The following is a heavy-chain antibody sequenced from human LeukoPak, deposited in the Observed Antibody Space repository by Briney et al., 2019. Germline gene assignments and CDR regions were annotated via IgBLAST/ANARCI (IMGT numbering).Heavy chain of an antibody. Sequence: GGSLRLSCATSGFTFSSYAMHWVRQAPGKGLEWVALTSSDGNKYFADSVQGRFTISRDNSRNTLYLQLDNLRPDDTALYYCARERGIRALYFDNWGQGTLVTVSS. CDR1: GFTFSSYA. J-gene: IGHJ4*02. D-gene: IGHD3-16*01. CDR3: ARERGIRALYFDN. CDR2: TSSDGNK. V-gene: IGHV3-30*14.